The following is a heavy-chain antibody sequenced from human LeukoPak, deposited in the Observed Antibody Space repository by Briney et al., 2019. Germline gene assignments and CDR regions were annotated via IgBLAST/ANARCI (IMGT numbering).Heavy chain of an antibody. CDR1: GGSIGSGGYY. CDR3: ALRARLWFGDYYGMDV. D-gene: IGHD3-10*01. J-gene: IGHJ6*02. V-gene: IGHV4-31*03. Sequence: PSETLSLTCTVSGGSIGSGGYYWSWIRQHPGKGLEWIGYIYYSGSTYYNPSLKSRVTISVDTSKNQFSLKLSSVTAADTAVYYCALRARLWFGDYYGMDVWGQGTTVTVSS. CDR2: IYYSGST.